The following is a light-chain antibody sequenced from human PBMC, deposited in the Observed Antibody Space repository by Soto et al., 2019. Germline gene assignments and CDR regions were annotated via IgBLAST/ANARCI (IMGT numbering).Light chain of an antibody. J-gene: IGKJ5*01. V-gene: IGKV1-9*01. CDR3: QQYNALIT. Sequence: IHLTQSPSSLSASVGDRVTITCRASQGISSYLAWYQQKPGKAPKLLIYAASTLQSGVPSRLSGSGSGTDFTLTISSLQPDDFATYYCQQYNALITFGQGTRLEIK. CDR2: AAS. CDR1: QGISSY.